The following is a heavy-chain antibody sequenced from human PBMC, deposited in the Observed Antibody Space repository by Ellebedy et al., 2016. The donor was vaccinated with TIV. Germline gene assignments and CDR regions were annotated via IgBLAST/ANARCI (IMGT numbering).Heavy chain of an antibody. Sequence: ASVKVSCKASGYTFGSYDINWVRQAAGQGLEWMGWMNPNSGNTGYEQKFQGRVTMTRDTSISTAYMELSSLRPEDTAVYYCARTTWGTGDAIDIWGQGTMVTVSS. CDR2: MNPNSGNT. CDR1: GYTFGSYD. D-gene: IGHD3-16*01. V-gene: IGHV1-8*01. CDR3: ARTTWGTGDAIDI. J-gene: IGHJ3*02.